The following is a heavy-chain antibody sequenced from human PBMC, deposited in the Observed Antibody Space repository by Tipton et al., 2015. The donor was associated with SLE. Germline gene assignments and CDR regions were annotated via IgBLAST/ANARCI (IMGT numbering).Heavy chain of an antibody. CDR1: GFTFSNAW. V-gene: IGHV3-15*01. Sequence: GSLRLSCAASGFTFSNAWMSWVRQAPGKGLEWVGRIKSKTDGGTTDYAAPVKGRFTISRDDSKNTLYLQMNSLKTEDTAVYYCTTSYCSGGSCNRNWFDPWGQGTLVTVSS. CDR2: IKSKTDGGTT. J-gene: IGHJ5*02. D-gene: IGHD2-15*01. CDR3: TTSYCSGGSCNRNWFDP.